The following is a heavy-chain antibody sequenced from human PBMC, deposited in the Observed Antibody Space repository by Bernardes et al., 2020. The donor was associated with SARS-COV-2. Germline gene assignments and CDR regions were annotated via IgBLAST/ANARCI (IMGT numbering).Heavy chain of an antibody. V-gene: IGHV3-23*01. CDR2: INYNGDVT. D-gene: IGHD3-10*01. Sequence: GGSLRLSCTASGFTFTSFAMSWVRQAPGKGLEWVSVINYNGDVTYYADSVKGRFTISRDNSKNTVFLQMNSLKVEDTAQYYCAKKGSTAAHLGKYYFLDHWGQGTLLIVSS. CDR3: AKKGSTAAHLGKYYFLDH. CDR1: GFTFTSFA. J-gene: IGHJ4*02.